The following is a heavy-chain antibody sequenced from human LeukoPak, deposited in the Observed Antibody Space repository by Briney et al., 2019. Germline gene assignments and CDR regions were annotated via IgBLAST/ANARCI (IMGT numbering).Heavy chain of an antibody. J-gene: IGHJ5*02. V-gene: IGHV3-48*03. Sequence: GGPLRLSCAASGFTFSSYEMKWVRQAPGKGLEWVSYISNSGRTTYNADSVKGRFSISRDNANNSLYLQMYSLRAEDTAVYYCVRGGQFFDHWGQGTLVTVPS. CDR3: VRGGQFFDH. CDR1: GFTFSSYE. CDR2: ISNSGRTT. D-gene: IGHD5-24*01.